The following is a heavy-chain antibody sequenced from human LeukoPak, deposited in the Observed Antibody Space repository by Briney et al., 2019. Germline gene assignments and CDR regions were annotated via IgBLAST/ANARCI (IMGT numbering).Heavy chain of an antibody. CDR2: ISGSGGST. CDR3: AKNGGGLGY. CDR1: GFPFSNYV. V-gene: IGHV3-23*01. D-gene: IGHD3-16*01. J-gene: IGHJ4*02. Sequence: GGSLRLSCAASGFPFSNYVMTWVRQAPGKGLEWVAAISGSGGSTFYTDSVKGRFAISRDNSRNTVYLQMNSLTAEDTAVYYCAKNGGGLGYWGQGTLVTVSS.